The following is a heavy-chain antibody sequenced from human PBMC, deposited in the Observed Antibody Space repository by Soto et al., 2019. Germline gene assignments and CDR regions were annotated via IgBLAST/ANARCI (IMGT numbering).Heavy chain of an antibody. V-gene: IGHV1-2*02. J-gene: IGHJ4*02. Sequence: ASVKVSCKASGYIFTNNDVSWVRQATGQGLEWMGWLNPNTGATDFAQRFQGRVTLTSDTSISTAYMELSRLTSDDTAVFYCARQSCSSTSCFYDYWGPGTLVTVSS. CDR3: ARQSCSSTSCFYDY. D-gene: IGHD2-2*01. CDR1: GYIFTNND. CDR2: LNPNTGAT.